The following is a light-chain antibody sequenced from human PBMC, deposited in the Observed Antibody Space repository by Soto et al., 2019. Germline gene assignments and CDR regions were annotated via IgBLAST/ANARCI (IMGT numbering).Light chain of an antibody. CDR3: CSYAGSYTVV. J-gene: IGLJ2*01. CDR2: DVS. V-gene: IGLV2-11*01. Sequence: QSALTQPRSVSGSPGQSVTISCTGTSSDVGSYNYVSWYQQHPGKAPKLMIYDVSKRPSGVPDRFSGSKSGNTASLTISGLQAEDEAYYYCCSYAGSYTVVFGGGTKLTVL. CDR1: SSDVGSYNY.